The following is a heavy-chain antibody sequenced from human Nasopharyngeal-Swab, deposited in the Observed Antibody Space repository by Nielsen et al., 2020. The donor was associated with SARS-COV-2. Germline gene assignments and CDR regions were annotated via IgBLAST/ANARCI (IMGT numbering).Heavy chain of an antibody. V-gene: IGHV3-21*01. J-gene: IGHJ6*02. Sequence: GGSLRLSCAASGFTFSSYSMNWVRQAPGKGLEWVSSISSSSSYIYYADSVKGRFTISRDTAKNSLYLQMNSLRAEDTAVYYCARAYSSSCLCYYGMDVWGQGTTVTVSS. D-gene: IGHD6-13*01. CDR1: GFTFSSYS. CDR3: ARAYSSSCLCYYGMDV. CDR2: ISSSSSYI.